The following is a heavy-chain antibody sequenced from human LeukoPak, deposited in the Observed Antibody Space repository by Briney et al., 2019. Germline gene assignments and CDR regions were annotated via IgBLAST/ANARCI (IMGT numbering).Heavy chain of an antibody. Sequence: GASVKVSCKASGGTFSSYTISWVRQAPGQGLEWMGRIIPILGIANYAQKFQGRVTVTADKSTSTAYMELSSLRSEDTAVYYCARDKRGIVVVPAAQWGQGTLVTVSS. CDR3: ARDKRGIVVVPAAQ. CDR2: IIPILGIA. V-gene: IGHV1-69*04. J-gene: IGHJ4*02. CDR1: GGTFSSYT. D-gene: IGHD2-2*01.